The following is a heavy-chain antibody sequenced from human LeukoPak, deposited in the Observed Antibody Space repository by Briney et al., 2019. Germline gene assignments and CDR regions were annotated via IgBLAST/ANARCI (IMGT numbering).Heavy chain of an antibody. V-gene: IGHV1-2*02. CDR1: GYTFTDYY. D-gene: IGHD2-2*01. Sequence: ASVKVSCKASGYTFTDYYMHWVRQAPGQGFEWMRWINPNDGDTNYAQKFQGRVTMTRDTSISTAHMEVSRLRSDDTAVYYCARANFLYCSSTTCLFDYWGQGTLVTVSS. CDR3: ARANFLYCSSTTCLFDY. CDR2: INPNDGDT. J-gene: IGHJ4*02.